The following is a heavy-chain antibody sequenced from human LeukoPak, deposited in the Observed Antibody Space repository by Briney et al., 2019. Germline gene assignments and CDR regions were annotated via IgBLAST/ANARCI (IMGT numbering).Heavy chain of an antibody. D-gene: IGHD5-18*01. CDR1: GGSISSYY. CDR3: ARRPPDMVAFDY. V-gene: IGHV4-59*01. Sequence: SETPSLTCTVSGGSISSYYWSWIRQPPGKGLEWIGYIYYSGSTNYNPSLKSRVSISVDTSKNQFSLRLRSVTAADTAVYYCARRPPDMVAFDYWGQGTLVTVSS. CDR2: IYYSGST. J-gene: IGHJ4*02.